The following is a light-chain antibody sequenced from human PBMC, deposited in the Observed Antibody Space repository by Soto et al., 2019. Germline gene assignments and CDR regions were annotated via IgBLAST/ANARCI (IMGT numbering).Light chain of an antibody. CDR3: SSYTSSSTYV. V-gene: IGLV2-14*01. CDR1: SSDVGGYNY. Sequence: QSLLTHPASLSGSPGQSITISCPGTSSDVGGYNYVSWYQQRPRKAPQLMIYEVSNRPSGVSNRFSGSKSGNTASLTISGLQAEDEADYYCSSYTSSSTYVFGTGTKVTFL. J-gene: IGLJ1*01. CDR2: EVS.